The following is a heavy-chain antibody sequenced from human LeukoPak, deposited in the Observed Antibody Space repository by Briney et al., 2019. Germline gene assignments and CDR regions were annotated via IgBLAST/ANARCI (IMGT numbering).Heavy chain of an antibody. V-gene: IGHV1-69*13. D-gene: IGHD6-13*01. J-gene: IGHJ4*02. Sequence: SVKVSCKASGGTFSSYAISWVRQAPGQGLEWMGGIIPIFGTANYAQKFQGRVTITADESTGTAYMGLSSLRSEDTAVYYCARDGYSSSWYYFDYWGQGTLVTVSS. CDR2: IIPIFGTA. CDR1: GGTFSSYA. CDR3: ARDGYSSSWYYFDY.